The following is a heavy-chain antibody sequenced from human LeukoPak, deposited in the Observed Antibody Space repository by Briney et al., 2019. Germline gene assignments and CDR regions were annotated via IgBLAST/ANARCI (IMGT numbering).Heavy chain of an antibody. CDR3: ARVYSSTWYGSYFAY. CDR2: TRNKANSYTT. CDR1: GFTFSDHY. V-gene: IGHV3-72*01. D-gene: IGHD6-13*01. Sequence: GGSLRLSCAASGFTFSDHYMDWVRQAPGKGLEWVGRTRNKANSYTTEYAASVKGRFTISRDDSKNSLYLQMNSLKTADTAVYYCARVYSSTWYGSYFAYWGQGTLVTVSS. J-gene: IGHJ4*02.